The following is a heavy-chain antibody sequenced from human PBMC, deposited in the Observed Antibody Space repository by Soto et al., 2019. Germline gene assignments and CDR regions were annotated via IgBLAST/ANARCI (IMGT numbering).Heavy chain of an antibody. D-gene: IGHD6-19*01. CDR2: INEDGRKK. V-gene: IGHV3-7*03. CDR1: GFTVSAKW. CDR3: AREMHLGSGWGDIDI. J-gene: IGHJ4*02. Sequence: DVQLVESGGALVQPGGSLGLSCAVSGFTVSAKWMSWVGQAPGKGLEWLANINEDGRKKFYVDSVKGRFTISKDNAKNPLSLQLGSLRADDTAVYYCAREMHLGSGWGDIDIWGRGPMVTVSS.